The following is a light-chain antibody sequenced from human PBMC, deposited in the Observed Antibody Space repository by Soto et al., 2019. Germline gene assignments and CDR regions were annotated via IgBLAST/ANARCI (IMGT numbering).Light chain of an antibody. CDR2: SAS. V-gene: IGKV3-15*01. J-gene: IGKJ2*01. Sequence: EIVMTQSPATLSVSPGERATLSCRASESISTELAWYQQKPGLPPRLLIYSASTRATGVPARCTGNGSGSEFTLTICGLLYEDFAVYYYQQGHNWPLNFGQGTRLKI. CDR3: QQGHNWPLN. CDR1: ESISTE.